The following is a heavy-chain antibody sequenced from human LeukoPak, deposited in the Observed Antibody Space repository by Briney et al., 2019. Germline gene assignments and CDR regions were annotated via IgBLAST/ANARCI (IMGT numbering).Heavy chain of an antibody. D-gene: IGHD3-22*01. CDR2: ISSSSSYI. J-gene: IGHJ4*02. Sequence: GGSLRLSCAASGFTFSSYSMNWVRQAPGKGLEWVSSISSSSSYIYCADSVKGRFTISRDNAKNSLYLQMNSLRAEDTAVYYCASSLVVINAPFDYWGQGTLVTVSS. V-gene: IGHV3-21*01. CDR1: GFTFSSYS. CDR3: ASSLVVINAPFDY.